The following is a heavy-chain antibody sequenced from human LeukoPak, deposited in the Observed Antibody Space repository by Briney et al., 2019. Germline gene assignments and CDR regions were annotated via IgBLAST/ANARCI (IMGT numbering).Heavy chain of an antibody. CDR3: AREAPTGYYEFDY. V-gene: IGHV3-7*01. CDR2: IKQDGSEK. CDR1: GFTFSSYW. D-gene: IGHD3-9*01. J-gene: IGHJ4*02. Sequence: PGGSLRLSCAASGFTFSSYWMSWVRQAPGKGLEWVANIKQDGSEKYYVDSVKGRFTISRDNAKNSLYLQMNSLRAEDTAVYYCAREAPTGYYEFDYWGQGTLVTVSS.